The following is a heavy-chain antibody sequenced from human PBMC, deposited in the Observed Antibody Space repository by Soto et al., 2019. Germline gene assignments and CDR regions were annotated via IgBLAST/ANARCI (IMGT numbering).Heavy chain of an antibody. Sequence: ASVKVSCKASGYTLTRYCIHWVRQAPGQGLEWMGIINPNSGSTSYAQKFQDRVTMTRDTSTSTVYMELSSLRSEDTAVYYCARDIVIAPTARGWFDPWGQGTLVTVSS. V-gene: IGHV1-46*01. CDR1: GYTLTRYC. CDR3: ARDIVIAPTARGWFDP. J-gene: IGHJ5*02. D-gene: IGHD2-2*01. CDR2: INPNSGST.